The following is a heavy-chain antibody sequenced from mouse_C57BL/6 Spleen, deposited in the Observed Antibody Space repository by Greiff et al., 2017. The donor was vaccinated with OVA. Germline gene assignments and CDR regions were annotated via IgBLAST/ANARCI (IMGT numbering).Heavy chain of an antibody. Sequence: VQLQQSGPELVKPGASVKISCKASGYTFTDYYMNWVKQSHGKSLEWIGDINPNNGGTSYNQKFKGKATLTVDKSSSTAYMELRSLTSEDSAVYYCARSKYYDYDGYWGQGTTLTVSS. CDR2: INPNNGGT. CDR3: ARSKYYDYDGY. J-gene: IGHJ2*01. V-gene: IGHV1-26*01. D-gene: IGHD2-4*01. CDR1: GYTFTDYY.